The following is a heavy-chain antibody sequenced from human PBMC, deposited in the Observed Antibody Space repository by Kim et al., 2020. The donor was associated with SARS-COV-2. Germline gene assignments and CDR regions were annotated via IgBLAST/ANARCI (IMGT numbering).Heavy chain of an antibody. CDR3: ARGRRQLVRVNWFDP. Sequence: GSLRLSCAASGFTFSSYWMSWVRQAPGKGLEWVANIKQDGSEKYYVDSVKGRFTISRDNAKNSLYLQMNSLRAEDTAVYYCARGRRQLVRVNWFDPWGQGTLVTVSS. D-gene: IGHD6-13*01. CDR2: IKQDGSEK. CDR1: GFTFSSYW. V-gene: IGHV3-7*01. J-gene: IGHJ5*02.